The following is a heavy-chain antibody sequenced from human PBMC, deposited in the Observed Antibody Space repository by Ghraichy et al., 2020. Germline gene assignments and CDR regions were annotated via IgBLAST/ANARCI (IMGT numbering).Heavy chain of an antibody. D-gene: IGHD3-10*01. Sequence: LSLTCTVSGGSISSYYWSWIRQPPGKGLEWIGHIYYSGSTNYNPSLKSRVTISVDTSKNQFSLKLSSVTAADTAVYYCARVITMVRGVTYSNWFDPWGQGTLVTVSS. J-gene: IGHJ5*02. CDR1: GGSISSYY. CDR3: ARVITMVRGVTYSNWFDP. V-gene: IGHV4-59*01. CDR2: IYYSGST.